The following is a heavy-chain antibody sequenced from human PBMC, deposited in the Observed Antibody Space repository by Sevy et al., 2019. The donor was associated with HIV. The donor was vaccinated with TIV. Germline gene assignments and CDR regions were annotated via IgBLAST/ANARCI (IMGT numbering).Heavy chain of an antibody. Sequence: SETLSLTCAVSGVSVSSDTYYWSWIRQPPGKGLEWIGYVYHTGSTNYGPSFKSRVTISVATSKNKFSLRLFSVAAADTAVYYCAREPYFFDKSGYYWDYWGQGALVTVSS. CDR3: AREPYFFDKSGYYWDY. J-gene: IGHJ4*02. CDR2: VYHTGST. V-gene: IGHV4-61*01. D-gene: IGHD3-22*01. CDR1: GVSVSSDTYY.